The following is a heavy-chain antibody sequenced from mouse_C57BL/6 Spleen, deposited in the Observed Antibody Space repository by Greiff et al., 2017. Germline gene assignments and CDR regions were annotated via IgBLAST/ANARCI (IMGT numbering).Heavy chain of an antibody. V-gene: IGHV1-82*01. J-gene: IGHJ3*01. CDR1: GYAFSSSW. Sequence: QVQLKQSGPELVKPGASVKISCKASGYAFSSSWMNWVKQRPGKGLEWIGRIYPGDGDTNYNGKFKGKATLTADKSSSTAYMQLSSLTSEDSAVYYCAPTYDGYYPPFAYWGQGTLVTVSA. CDR2: IYPGDGDT. D-gene: IGHD2-3*01. CDR3: APTYDGYYPPFAY.